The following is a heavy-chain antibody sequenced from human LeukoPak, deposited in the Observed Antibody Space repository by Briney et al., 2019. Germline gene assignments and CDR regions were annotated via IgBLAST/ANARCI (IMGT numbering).Heavy chain of an antibody. J-gene: IGHJ4*02. CDR3: VRDKSGCCFDY. V-gene: IGHV3-48*03. D-gene: IGHD1-26*01. CDR2: IHSSGSTI. CDR1: GFTISSYE. Sequence: GGSLRLSCAASGFTISSYEMNWVRPAPGKGVEWISYIHSSGSTIYYADSVKGRFTISRDNAKNSLYLQMNSLRAEDTAVYYCVRDKSGCCFDYWGQGTLVTVSS.